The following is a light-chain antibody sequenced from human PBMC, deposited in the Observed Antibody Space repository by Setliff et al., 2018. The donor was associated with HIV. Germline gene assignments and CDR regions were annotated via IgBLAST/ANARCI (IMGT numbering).Light chain of an antibody. CDR2: DVN. J-gene: IGLJ1*01. CDR1: SSDVGGYNY. CDR3: SSYAGSNEGV. V-gene: IGLV2-8*01. Sequence: QSVLTQPASVSGSPGQSITISCTGTSSDVGGYNYVSWYQQYPGKAPKLMIFDVNKRPSGVPDRFSGSKSGNTASLTVSGLQDEDEADYYCSSYAGSNEGVFGTGTKVTVL.